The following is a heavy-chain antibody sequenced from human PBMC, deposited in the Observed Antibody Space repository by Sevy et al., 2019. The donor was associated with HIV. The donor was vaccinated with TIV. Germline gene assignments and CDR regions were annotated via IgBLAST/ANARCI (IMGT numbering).Heavy chain of an antibody. CDR2: IKSEIDGGAI. Sequence: GGFLRLSCAASGFTFSSAWMSWVRQAPGKGLEWLGRIKSEIDGGAIDYAAPVKGRFSISREDSKNTVYLQMKSLKTADTAVYYCITNPEHTGYDEQVINYYYYGMDVWGQGTTVTVSS. CDR3: ITNPEHTGYDEQVINYYYYGMDV. V-gene: IGHV3-15*01. CDR1: GFTFSSAW. J-gene: IGHJ6*02. D-gene: IGHD2-2*01.